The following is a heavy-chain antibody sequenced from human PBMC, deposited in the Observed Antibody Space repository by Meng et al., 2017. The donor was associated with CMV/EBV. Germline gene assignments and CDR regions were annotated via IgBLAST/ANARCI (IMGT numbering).Heavy chain of an antibody. Sequence: SETLSLTCTVSGGSISSYYWSWIRQPPGKGLEWIGYIYYSGSTNYNPSLKSRVTISVDTSKNQFSLKLSSVTAADTAVYYCARDPLKRSKDYAQGYYYYYGMDVWGQGTTVTVSS. D-gene: IGHD4-17*01. CDR2: IYYSGST. J-gene: IGHJ6*02. CDR1: GGSISSYY. CDR3: ARDPLKRSKDYAQGYYYYYGMDV. V-gene: IGHV4-59*01.